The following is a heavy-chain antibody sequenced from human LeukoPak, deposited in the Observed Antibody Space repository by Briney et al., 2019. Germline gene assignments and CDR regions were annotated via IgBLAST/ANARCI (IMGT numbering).Heavy chain of an antibody. CDR2: IYYSGST. V-gene: IGHV4-59*12. Sequence: SETLSLTCTVSGGSISSYYWSWIRQPPGKGLEWIGYIYYSGSTNYNPSLKSRVTISVDTSKNQFSLKLSSVTAADTAVYYCAREAERYYDVLTAFYGVYYFDYWGQGTLVTVSS. CDR1: GGSISSYY. CDR3: AREAERYYDVLTAFYGVYYFDY. J-gene: IGHJ4*02. D-gene: IGHD3-9*01.